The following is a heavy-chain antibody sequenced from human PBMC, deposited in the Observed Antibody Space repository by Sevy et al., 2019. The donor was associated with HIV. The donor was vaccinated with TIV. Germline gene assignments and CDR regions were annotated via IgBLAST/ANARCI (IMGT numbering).Heavy chain of an antibody. CDR3: AKDMIPTYGSGSSPLDY. J-gene: IGHJ4*02. CDR2: ISWNSGSI. CDR1: GFTFDDYA. Sequence: GGSLRLSCAASGFTFDDYAMHWVRQAPGKGLEWASGISWNSGSIGYADSVKGRFTISRDNAKNSLYLQMNSLRAEDTALYYCAKDMIPTYGSGSSPLDYWGQGTLVTVSS. D-gene: IGHD3-10*01. V-gene: IGHV3-9*01.